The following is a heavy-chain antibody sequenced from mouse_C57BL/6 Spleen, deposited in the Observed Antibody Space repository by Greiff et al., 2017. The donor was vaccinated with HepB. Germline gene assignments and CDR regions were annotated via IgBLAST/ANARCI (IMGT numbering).Heavy chain of an antibody. CDR2: IDPANGNT. J-gene: IGHJ1*03. CDR1: GFNIKNTY. D-gene: IGHD2-2*01. V-gene: IGHV14-3*01. Sequence: EVQGVESVAELVRPGASVKLSCTASGFNIKNTYMHWVKQRPEQGLEWIGRIDPANGNTKYAPKFQGKATITADTSSNTAYLQLSSLTSEDTAIYYCARREFYYGYHWYFDVWGTGTTVTVSS. CDR3: ARREFYYGYHWYFDV.